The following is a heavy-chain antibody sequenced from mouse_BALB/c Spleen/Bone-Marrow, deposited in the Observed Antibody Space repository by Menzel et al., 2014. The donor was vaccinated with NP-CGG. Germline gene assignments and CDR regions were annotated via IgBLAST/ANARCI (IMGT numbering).Heavy chain of an antibody. CDR1: GFNIKDTY. D-gene: IGHD4-1*01. J-gene: IGHJ1*01. CDR3: ARWGKLGRGYFDV. V-gene: IGHV14-3*02. Sequence: EVKLVESGAELVKPGASVKLSCTASGFNIKDTYMHWVKQRPEQGLEWIGRIDPANGNTKYDPKFQGKATITADRSSNTAYLQLSSLTSEDTAVYYCARWGKLGRGYFDVWGAGTTVTVSS. CDR2: IDPANGNT.